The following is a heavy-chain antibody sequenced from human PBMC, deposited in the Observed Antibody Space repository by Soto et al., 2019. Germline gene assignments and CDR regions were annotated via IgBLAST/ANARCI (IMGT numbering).Heavy chain of an antibody. J-gene: IGHJ6*02. D-gene: IGHD3-10*01. CDR1: GFTFSLYS. CDR2: ISRSSTGI. V-gene: IGHV3-48*02. CDR3: ARAVTWGLDV. Sequence: EVQLVEFAGDLVQPGRSLRLSCAASGFTFSLYSMSWVRQAPGKGLEWVSYISRSSTGIHYADSVKGRFTISRDDATNSMHLQMNSLRDGDTAVYYCARAVTWGLDVWGQGTTVSISS.